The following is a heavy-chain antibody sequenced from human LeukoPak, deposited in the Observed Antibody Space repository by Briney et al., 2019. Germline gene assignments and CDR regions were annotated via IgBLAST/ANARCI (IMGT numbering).Heavy chain of an antibody. V-gene: IGHV1-18*01. J-gene: IGHJ4*02. CDR1: GYTFTSYG. Sequence: SVKVSCKASGYTFTSYGISWVRQAPGQGLEWMGWISAYNGNTNYAQKLQGRVTMTTDTSTSTAYMELRSLRSDDTAVYYCARALRIAVAGRNDYWGQGTLVTVSS. CDR2: ISAYNGNT. CDR3: ARALRIAVAGRNDY. D-gene: IGHD6-19*01.